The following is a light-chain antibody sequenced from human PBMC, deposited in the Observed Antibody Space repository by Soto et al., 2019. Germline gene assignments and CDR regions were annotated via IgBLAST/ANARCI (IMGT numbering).Light chain of an antibody. CDR1: SSNIGNNA. CDR2: YDD. CDR3: ASWDDTLSGVV. V-gene: IGLV1-36*01. Sequence: QSVLTQPPSVSGAPGQRVTISCSGSSSNIGNNAVTWYQQLPGKAPRALIYYDDLLPSGVSKRFSGSKSGTSVSLAISGLQSGDEADYYCASWDDTLSGVVFGGGTKLTVL. J-gene: IGLJ3*02.